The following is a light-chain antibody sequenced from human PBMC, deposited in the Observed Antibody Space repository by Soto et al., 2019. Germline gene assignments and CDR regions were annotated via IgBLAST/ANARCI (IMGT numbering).Light chain of an antibody. CDR2: WAS. CDR1: QSVLYSPNNKNY. V-gene: IGKV4-1*01. Sequence: DIVMTQSPDSLAVSLGERATINCKSSQSVLYSPNNKNYVAWYQQKPGQPPKLLIYWASIRESGVPDRFSGSGSGTDFTLAISSLQAEDVAVYYCQQYYGTPYTFGQGTRLENK. CDR3: QQYYGTPYT. J-gene: IGKJ2*01.